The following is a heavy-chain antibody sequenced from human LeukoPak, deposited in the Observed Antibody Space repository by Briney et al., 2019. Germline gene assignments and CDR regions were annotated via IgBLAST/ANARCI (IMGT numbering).Heavy chain of an antibody. Sequence: GGSLRLSCAASGFTFSSYAMSWVRQAPGKGLEWVSAISGSGGSTYYADSVKGRFTISRDNSKNMLYLQMNSLRAEDTAVYYCAKGTQWLLQYFDYWGQGTLVTVSS. V-gene: IGHV3-23*01. J-gene: IGHJ4*02. D-gene: IGHD6-19*01. CDR3: AKGTQWLLQYFDY. CDR1: GFTFSSYA. CDR2: ISGSGGST.